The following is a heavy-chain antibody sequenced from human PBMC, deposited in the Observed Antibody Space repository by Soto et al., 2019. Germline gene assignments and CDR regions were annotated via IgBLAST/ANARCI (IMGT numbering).Heavy chain of an antibody. D-gene: IGHD3-3*01. CDR2: INHSGST. Sequence: SETLSLTCGVFGGSFSGYYWSWILQPPGKGLEWIGEINHSGSTNYNPSLKSRVTISVDTSKNQFSLKLSSVTAADTAVYYCARRYYDFWSGYHSSPYYYYYYMDVWGKGTTVTVS. CDR3: ARRYYDFWSGYHSSPYYYYYYMDV. CDR1: GGSFSGYY. J-gene: IGHJ6*03. V-gene: IGHV4-34*01.